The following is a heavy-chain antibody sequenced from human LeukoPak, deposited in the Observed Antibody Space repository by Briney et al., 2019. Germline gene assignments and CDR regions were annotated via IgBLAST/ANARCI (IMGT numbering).Heavy chain of an antibody. V-gene: IGHV3-49*04. CDR1: GFTFGDYA. Sequence: GGSLRLSCTASGFTFGDYAMSWVRQAPGKGLEWVGFIRSKAYGGTTEYAASVKGRFTISRDDSKSIAYLQMNSLKTEDTAVYYCARAADTAMVGNDYWGQGTLVTVSS. D-gene: IGHD5-18*01. J-gene: IGHJ4*02. CDR3: ARAADTAMVGNDY. CDR2: IRSKAYGGTT.